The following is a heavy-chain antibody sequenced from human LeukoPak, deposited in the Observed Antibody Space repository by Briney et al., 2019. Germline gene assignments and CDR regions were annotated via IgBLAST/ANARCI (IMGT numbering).Heavy chain of an antibody. Sequence: GRSLRLSCAASGFTFSSYGMHWVRQAPGKGLEWVAVISFDGSNKYYADSVKGRFTISRDNSKNTLYLQMNSLRAEDTAVYYCARTVRLWFGELLNYFDYWGQGTLVTVSS. CDR2: ISFDGSNK. CDR3: ARTVRLWFGELLNYFDY. D-gene: IGHD3-10*01. J-gene: IGHJ4*02. V-gene: IGHV3-30*03. CDR1: GFTFSSYG.